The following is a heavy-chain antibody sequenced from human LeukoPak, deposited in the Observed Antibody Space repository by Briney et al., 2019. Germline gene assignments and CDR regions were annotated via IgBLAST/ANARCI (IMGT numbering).Heavy chain of an antibody. V-gene: IGHV3-23*01. CDR3: AKIAATDPIDF. J-gene: IGHJ4*02. Sequence: GGSLRLSCAASGFTLNIYAMNWVRQAPGKGLGWVSSLTGSGRDTYYTDSVKGRFTISRDNSKNTLYLQMNSLRPDDTAVYYCAKIAATDPIDFWGQGTLVTVSS. D-gene: IGHD6-13*01. CDR2: LTGSGRDT. CDR1: GFTLNIYA.